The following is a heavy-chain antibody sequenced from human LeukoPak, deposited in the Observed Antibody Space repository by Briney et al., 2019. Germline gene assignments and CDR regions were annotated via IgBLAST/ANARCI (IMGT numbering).Heavy chain of an antibody. D-gene: IGHD3-22*01. Sequence: SVKVSCKASGFTFTSSAVQRVRQARGQRLEWIGWIVVGSGNTNYAQKFQERVTITRDMSTSTAYMELSSLRSEDTAVHYCAADYYDSSDQYYYYGMDVWGQGTTVTVSS. J-gene: IGHJ6*02. V-gene: IGHV1-58*01. CDR2: IVVGSGNT. CDR1: GFTFTSSA. CDR3: AADYYDSSDQYYYYGMDV.